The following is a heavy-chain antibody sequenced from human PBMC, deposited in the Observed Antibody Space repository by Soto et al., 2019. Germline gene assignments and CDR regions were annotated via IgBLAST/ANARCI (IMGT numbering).Heavy chain of an antibody. J-gene: IGHJ4*02. CDR1: GGSISSGGYS. CDR3: ARASGPFDY. V-gene: IGHV4-30-2*01. Sequence: PSETLSLTCAVSGGSISSGGYSWSWIRQPPGKGLEWIGYIYHSGSTYYADSVKGRFTISRDNSKNTLYLQMNSLRAEDTAVYYCARASGPFDYWGQGTLVTVSS. D-gene: IGHD2-8*02. CDR2: IYHSGST.